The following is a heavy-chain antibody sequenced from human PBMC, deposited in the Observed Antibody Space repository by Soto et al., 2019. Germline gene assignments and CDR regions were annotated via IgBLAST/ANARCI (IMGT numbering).Heavy chain of an antibody. J-gene: IGHJ6*02. CDR1: GDNVSSNSAA. CDR3: TRQVAGYGMDV. Sequence: SQTLSLTCAISGDNVSSNSAAWNWIRNSPSRGLEWLGRTYYRSKWYNDYAVSAKSRITINPDTSKNQFSLQLNSVSPEDTAVYYCTRQVAGYGMDVWGQGTTVTVSS. V-gene: IGHV6-1*01. CDR2: TYYRSKWYN.